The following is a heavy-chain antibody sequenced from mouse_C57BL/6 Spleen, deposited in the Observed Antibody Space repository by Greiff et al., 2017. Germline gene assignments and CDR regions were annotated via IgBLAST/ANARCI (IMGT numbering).Heavy chain of an antibody. D-gene: IGHD1-1*01. CDR3: AREDYGSSLAY. CDR2: ISDGGSYT. Sequence: DVKLVESGGGLVKPGGSLKLSCAASGFTFSSYAMSWVRQTPEKRLEWVATISDGGSYTYYPDNVKGRFTISRDNAKNNLYLQMSHLKSEDTAMYYCAREDYGSSLAYWGQGTLVTVSA. J-gene: IGHJ3*01. CDR1: GFTFSSYA. V-gene: IGHV5-4*01.